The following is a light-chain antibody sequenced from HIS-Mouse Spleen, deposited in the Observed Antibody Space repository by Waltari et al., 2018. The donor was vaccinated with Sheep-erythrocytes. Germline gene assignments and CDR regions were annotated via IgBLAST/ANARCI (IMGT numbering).Light chain of an antibody. CDR2: DVS. CDR3: CSYAGSYNHV. Sequence: QSALTQPRSVSGSPGQSVTISCTGTSSDFGGYNYVSWYLPHPGKAPKLMIYDVSKRPSGVPDRFSGSKSGDTASLTISGLQAEDEADYYCCSYAGSYNHVFATGTKVTVL. J-gene: IGLJ1*01. CDR1: SSDFGGYNY. V-gene: IGLV2-11*01.